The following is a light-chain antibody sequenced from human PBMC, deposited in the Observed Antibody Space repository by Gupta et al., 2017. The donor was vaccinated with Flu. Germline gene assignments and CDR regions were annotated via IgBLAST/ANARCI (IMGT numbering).Light chain of an antibody. Sequence: SSELTHAPAVSVALGQTVRITCQGDSLRSYYASWYQQKPGQAPVLVIYGKNNRPSGIPDRFSGSSSGNTASLTITGAQAEDEADYYCNSRDSSGVVFGGGTKLTVL. V-gene: IGLV3-19*01. J-gene: IGLJ2*01. CDR3: NSRDSSGVV. CDR1: SLRSYY. CDR2: GKN.